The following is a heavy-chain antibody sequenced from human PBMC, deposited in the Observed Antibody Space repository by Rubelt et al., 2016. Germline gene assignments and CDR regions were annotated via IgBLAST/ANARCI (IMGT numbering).Heavy chain of an antibody. V-gene: IGHV1-2*02. D-gene: IGHD1-26*01. CDR3: ASLEELDY. Sequence: QVQLVQSGAEVKKPGASVKVSCKASGYTFTGYYMHWVRQAPGQGLEWMGWINPNRGGENYAQKFQGRVTMTRERSSSTAYMELSRLRSDDTAVYYCASLEELDYWGQGTLVTVSS. CDR2: INPNRGGE. J-gene: IGHJ4*02. CDR1: GYTFTGYY.